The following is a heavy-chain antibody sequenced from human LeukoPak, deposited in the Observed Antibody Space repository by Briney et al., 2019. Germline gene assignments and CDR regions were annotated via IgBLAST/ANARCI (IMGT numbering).Heavy chain of an antibody. Sequence: SETLSLTRTVSGGSISSHHWSWIRQPPGKGLEWIGYIYYSGSTNYKPSLKSRVTISVDTSKNQFSLKLTSVTAADTAVYYCARHLDIAASGTFDYWGQGTLVTVSS. CDR1: GGSISSHH. CDR3: ARHLDIAASGTFDY. D-gene: IGHD6-13*01. CDR2: IYYSGST. J-gene: IGHJ4*02. V-gene: IGHV4-59*08.